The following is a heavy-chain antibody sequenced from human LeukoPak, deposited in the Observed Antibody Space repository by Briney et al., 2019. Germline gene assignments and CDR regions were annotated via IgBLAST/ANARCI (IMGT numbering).Heavy chain of an antibody. CDR1: GFTFSSYW. V-gene: IGHV3-7*04. CDR2: IKQDGSEK. CDR3: ARDQYAGI. J-gene: IGHJ3*02. Sequence: GGSLRLSCAASGFTFSSYWMTWVRQAPGKGLGWVANIKQDGSEKYYVDSVKGRFTISRDNAKNSLSLQMNSLRADDTAVYYCARDQYAGIWGQGTMVTVSS.